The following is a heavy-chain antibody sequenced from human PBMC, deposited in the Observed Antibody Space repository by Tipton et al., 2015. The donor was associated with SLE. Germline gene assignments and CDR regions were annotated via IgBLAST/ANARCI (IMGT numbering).Heavy chain of an antibody. Sequence: QLVQSGVEVKKPGASVKVSCKASGYTFTSYGISWVRQAPGQGLDWMGWISAYSGNTNYAQKLQGRLTMTTDTSTSTAYMELRSLRSDDTAVYYCARETYGRSRYRSNWCFDLGGRGTLVTVSS. CDR3: ARETYGRSRYRSNWCFDL. V-gene: IGHV1-18*01. CDR1: GYTFTSYG. D-gene: IGHD6-13*01. J-gene: IGHJ2*01. CDR2: ISAYSGNT.